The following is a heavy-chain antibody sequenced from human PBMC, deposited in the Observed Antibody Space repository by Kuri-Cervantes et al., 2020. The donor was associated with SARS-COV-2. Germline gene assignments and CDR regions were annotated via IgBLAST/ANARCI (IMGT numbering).Heavy chain of an antibody. Sequence: GSLRLACTVAGGSISSSSYYWVWIRQPPGKGLEWIGSIYYSGTTYYNPSLKSRITISVDTSKNQFSLRLSSLTAADTAVYYCARALKGQIDAFDIWGQGTMVTVSS. CDR2: IYYSGTT. V-gene: IGHV4-39*07. CDR1: GGSISSSSYY. J-gene: IGHJ3*02. CDR3: ARALKGQIDAFDI.